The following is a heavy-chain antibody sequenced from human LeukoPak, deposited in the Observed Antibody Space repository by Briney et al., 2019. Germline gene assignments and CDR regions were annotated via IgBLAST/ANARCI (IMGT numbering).Heavy chain of an antibody. V-gene: IGHV3-23*01. D-gene: IGHD6-13*01. CDR3: VLKYSSSWGIY. J-gene: IGHJ4*02. CDR1: GFTFSSYA. Sequence: PGGSLRLSCAASGFTFSSYAMSWVRQAPGKGLEWVSAISGSGGSTYYADSVKGRFTISRDNSKNTLYLQMNSLRAEDTAVYYCVLKYSSSWGIYWGQGTLVTVSS. CDR2: ISGSGGST.